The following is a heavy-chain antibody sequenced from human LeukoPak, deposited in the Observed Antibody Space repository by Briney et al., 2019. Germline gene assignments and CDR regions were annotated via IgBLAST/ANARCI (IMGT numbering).Heavy chain of an antibody. V-gene: IGHV3-7*01. D-gene: IGHD3-22*01. CDR2: IKQGGSEK. Sequence: GSLRLSCTVSGFTFSSYWMSWVRQAPGKGLEWVANIKQGGSEKNYVDSVKGRFTISRDNAKNSLYLQMNSLRAGDTAVYYCARSDYYDSSGNFYFDYWGQGTLVTVSS. J-gene: IGHJ4*02. CDR3: ARSDYYDSSGNFYFDY. CDR1: GFTFSSYW.